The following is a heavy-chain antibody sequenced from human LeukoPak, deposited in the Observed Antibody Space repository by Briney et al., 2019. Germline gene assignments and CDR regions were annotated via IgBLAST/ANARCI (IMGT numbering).Heavy chain of an antibody. CDR1: GYTFTGYY. CDR2: INPNSGGT. Sequence: GASVKVSCKASGYTFTGYYMHWVRQAPGQGLEWMGWINPNSGGTNYAQKFQGRVTMTRDTSISTAYMELSRLRSDDTAVYYCARDLYPDYYYYYYMDVWGKGTTVTVSS. J-gene: IGHJ6*03. D-gene: IGHD2-2*02. CDR3: ARDLYPDYYYYYYMDV. V-gene: IGHV1-2*02.